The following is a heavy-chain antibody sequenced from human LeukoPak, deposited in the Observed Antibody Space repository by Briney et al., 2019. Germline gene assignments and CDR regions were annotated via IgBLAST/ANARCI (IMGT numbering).Heavy chain of an antibody. CDR2: ISISGENT. CDR3: ARLISTSSSRFSDY. CDR1: GFTFSSYA. Sequence: GRSLSLSCAASGFTFSSYAMHWVRQAPGKGLEWVSAISISGENTYYADSVKGRFTISRDTSRNTLYLQMHSLRAEDTAVYYCARLISTSSSRFSDYWGQGTLVTVSS. J-gene: IGHJ4*02. D-gene: IGHD6-6*01. V-gene: IGHV3-23*01.